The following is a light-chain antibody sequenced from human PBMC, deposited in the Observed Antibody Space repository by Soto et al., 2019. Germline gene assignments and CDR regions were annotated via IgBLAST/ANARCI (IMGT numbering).Light chain of an antibody. CDR3: SSYTNINTRACV. CDR2: EVT. J-gene: IGLJ1*01. V-gene: IGLV2-14*01. Sequence: QSVLTQPASVSGSPGQSITISCTGTSGDIGSYNRVSWYQQHPGKAPKLIIYEVTDRPSGVSNRFSGSKSGNTASLTISGLQAEDEAEYYCSSYTNINTRACVFGTGTKRTV. CDR1: SGDIGSYNR.